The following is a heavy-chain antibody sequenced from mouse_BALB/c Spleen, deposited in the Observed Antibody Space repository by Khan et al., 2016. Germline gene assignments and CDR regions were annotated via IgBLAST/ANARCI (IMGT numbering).Heavy chain of an antibody. Sequence: VQLQQSGPELVKPGASVKMSCKASGYTFISYVMHWVKQKPGQGLEWIGSLNPYNDGTKYNEKFKGKATLTSDKSSSTAYMELSSLTSEDSAVXDCVRKNYYVSSFDWSFDVWGAGTTVTVSS. D-gene: IGHD1-1*01. J-gene: IGHJ1*01. CDR3: VRKNYYVSSFDWSFDV. CDR1: GYTFISYV. V-gene: IGHV1S136*01. CDR2: LNPYNDGT.